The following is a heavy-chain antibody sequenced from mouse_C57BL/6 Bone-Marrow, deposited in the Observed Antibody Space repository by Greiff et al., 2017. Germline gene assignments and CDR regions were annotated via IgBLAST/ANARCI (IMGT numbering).Heavy chain of an antibody. CDR2: ISYDGSN. CDR1: GYSITSGYY. Sequence: EVSGPGLVKPSQSLSLTCSVTGYSITSGYYWNWIRQFPGNKLEWMGYISYDGSNNYNPSLKNRISITRDTSKNQFFLKLNSVTTEDTATYYCARDRWLLPFFDYWGQGTTRTVSS. J-gene: IGHJ2*01. D-gene: IGHD2-3*01. CDR3: ARDRWLLPFFDY. V-gene: IGHV3-6*01.